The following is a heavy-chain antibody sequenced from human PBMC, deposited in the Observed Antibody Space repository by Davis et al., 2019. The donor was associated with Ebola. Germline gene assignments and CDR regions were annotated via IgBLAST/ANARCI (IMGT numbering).Heavy chain of an antibody. CDR1: GYTFTGYY. D-gene: IGHD4/OR15-4a*01. CDR2: IYPGDSDT. Sequence: KVSCKASGYTFTGYYMHWVRQMPGKGLEWMGIIYPGDSDTRYSPSFQGQVTISADKSISTAYLQWSSLKASDTAMYYCARQASLYGAIDYWGQGTLVTVSS. J-gene: IGHJ4*02. CDR3: ARQASLYGAIDY. V-gene: IGHV5-51*01.